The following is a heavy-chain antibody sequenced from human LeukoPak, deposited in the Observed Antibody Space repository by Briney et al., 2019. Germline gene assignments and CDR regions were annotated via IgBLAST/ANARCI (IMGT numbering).Heavy chain of an antibody. CDR3: AGYYGDYVVSAFDI. CDR1: GGSISSTSSY. J-gene: IGHJ3*02. V-gene: IGHV4-61*05. CDR2: IYYSGST. D-gene: IGHD4-17*01. Sequence: SETLSLTCTVSGGSISSTSSYWGWIRQPPGKGLEWIGYIYYSGSTNYNPSLKSRVTISVDTSKNQFSLKLSSVTAADTAVYYCAGYYGDYVVSAFDIWGQGTMVTVSS.